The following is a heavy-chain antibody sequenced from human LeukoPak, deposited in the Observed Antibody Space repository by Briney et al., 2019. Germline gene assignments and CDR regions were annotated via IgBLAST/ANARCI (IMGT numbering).Heavy chain of an antibody. D-gene: IGHD6-13*01. CDR2: IYHSVST. Sequence: SETLSLTCTVSVGSISSSSYYWGWIRQPPGKGLEWIGRIYHSVSTYYNPSLKSRVTISVDTSKNQFSLKLSSVTAADTAVYYCARDLGPRIAAAGTCWFDPWGQGTLVTVSS. V-gene: IGHV4-39*07. J-gene: IGHJ5*02. CDR3: ARDLGPRIAAAGTCWFDP. CDR1: VGSISSSSYY.